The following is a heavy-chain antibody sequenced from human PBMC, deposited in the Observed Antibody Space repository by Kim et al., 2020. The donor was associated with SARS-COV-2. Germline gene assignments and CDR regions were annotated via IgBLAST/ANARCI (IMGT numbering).Heavy chain of an antibody. D-gene: IGHD2-15*01. V-gene: IGHV4-39*01. CDR3: ARPSRGLGGGSRFDP. J-gene: IGHJ5*02. Sequence: SETLSLTCTVSGDSISSGSDYWGWIRQPPGKGLEWIANIDFSGSTYYNPSLKSRVRLSADTSKNQFSLKLTSVTAADTAIYYCARPSRGLGGGSRFDPWGQGSLVSVSS. CDR1: GDSISSGSDY. CDR2: IDFSGST.